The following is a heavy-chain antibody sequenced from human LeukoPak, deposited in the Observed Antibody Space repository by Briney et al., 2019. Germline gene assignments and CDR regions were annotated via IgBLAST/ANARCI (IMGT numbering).Heavy chain of an antibody. CDR1: GFTVSSNY. CDR2: IYSGGST. J-gene: IGHJ4*02. D-gene: IGHD3-22*01. V-gene: IGHV3-66*01. Sequence: PGGSLRLSCAASGFTVSSNYMSWVRQAPGKGLEWVSVIYSGGSTYYADSVKGRFTISRDNSKNTLDLQMNSLRVEDTAVYYCARAITMTRGLYYFGYWGQGSLVTVSS. CDR3: ARAITMTRGLYYFGY.